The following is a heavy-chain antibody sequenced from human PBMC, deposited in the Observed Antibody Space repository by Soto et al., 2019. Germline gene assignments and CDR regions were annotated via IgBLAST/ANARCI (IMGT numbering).Heavy chain of an antibody. D-gene: IGHD2-2*01. J-gene: IGHJ4*02. CDR1: GYTFTSYY. CDR2: INPSGGST. CDR3: ARDLGVPADTHVDWDIDY. Sequence: ASVKVSCKASGYTFTSYYMHWVRQAPGQGLEWMGIINPSGGSTSYAQKFQGRVTMTRDTSTSTVYMELSSLRSEDTAVYYCARDLGVPADTHVDWDIDYWGQGTLVTVSS. V-gene: IGHV1-46*01.